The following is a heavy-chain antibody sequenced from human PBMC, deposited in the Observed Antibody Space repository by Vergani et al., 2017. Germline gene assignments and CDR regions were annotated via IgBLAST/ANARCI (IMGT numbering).Heavy chain of an antibody. CDR2: INNDGHT. Sequence: QVQLQQWGAGVVKPSGTLSLTCAVFGESFSSFYWSWIRQPPGKGLEWIGEINNDGHTNYNPSLESRVTVSRDTAKNQLSLNLMSVTAGDTAMYYCAVRPRVNLVGGEILTQRTFDYWSQGRLVTVSS. CDR3: AVRPRVNLVGGEILTQRTFDY. CDR1: GESFSSFY. J-gene: IGHJ4*02. V-gene: IGHV4-34*02. D-gene: IGHD3-10*01.